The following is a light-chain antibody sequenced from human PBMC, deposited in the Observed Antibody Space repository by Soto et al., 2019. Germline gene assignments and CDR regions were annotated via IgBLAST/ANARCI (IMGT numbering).Light chain of an antibody. J-gene: IGLJ2*01. CDR1: SSNIGSNA. V-gene: IGLV1-44*01. CDR3: AAWDDSLNVVI. Sequence: QSVLTQPPSASGTPGQRVPISCSGSSSNIGSNAVNWYQQLPGTAPKLLIYSNNQRPSGVPDRFSGSKSGTSASLAISGLQSEDEADYYCAAWDDSLNVVIFGGGTQLTVL. CDR2: SNN.